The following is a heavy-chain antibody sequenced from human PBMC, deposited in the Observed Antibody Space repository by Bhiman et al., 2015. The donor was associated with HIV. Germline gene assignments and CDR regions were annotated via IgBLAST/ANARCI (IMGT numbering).Heavy chain of an antibody. J-gene: IGHJ4*02. CDR3: ARGQRLFDC. CDR1: GFTFTTYW. Sequence: EVQLVESGGGLVQPGGSLRLSCAASGFTFTTYWMGWVRQAPGKGLEWVANIKQDGSEKYYVDSVKGRFTISRDNAKNSLYLQMNSLRAEDTAVYYCARGQRLFDCWGQGTLVTVSS. V-gene: IGHV3-7*01. D-gene: IGHD1-1*01. CDR2: IKQDGSEK.